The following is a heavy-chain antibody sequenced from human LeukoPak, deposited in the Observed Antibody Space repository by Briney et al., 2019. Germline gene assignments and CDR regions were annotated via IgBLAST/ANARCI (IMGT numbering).Heavy chain of an antibody. CDR3: AKDLTVAGPIPEYFQH. CDR2: ISGSGGST. J-gene: IGHJ1*01. D-gene: IGHD6-19*01. CDR1: GFTFNNYA. V-gene: IGHV3-23*01. Sequence: GGSLRLSCAASGFTFNNYAMGWVRQAPGKGLEWVSAISGSGGSTYYADSVKGRFTISRDNSNSTLYLQMNSLRAEDTAVYYCAKDLTVAGPIPEYFQHWGQGTLVTVSS.